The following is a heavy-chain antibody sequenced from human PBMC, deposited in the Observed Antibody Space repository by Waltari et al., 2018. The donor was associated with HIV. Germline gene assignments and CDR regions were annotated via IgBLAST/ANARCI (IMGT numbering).Heavy chain of an antibody. CDR2: IYTSGST. J-gene: IGHJ4*02. V-gene: IGHV4-61*02. CDR1: GGSISSGSHH. Sequence: QVQLQESGPGLVKPSQTLSLTCTVSGGSISSGSHHWSWIRQPAGKGLEWIGRIYTSGSTNYNPSLKSRVTISVDTSKNQFSLKLSSVTAADTAVYYCARSGPDYYDSSGLDYWGQGTLVTVSS. CDR3: ARSGPDYYDSSGLDY. D-gene: IGHD3-22*01.